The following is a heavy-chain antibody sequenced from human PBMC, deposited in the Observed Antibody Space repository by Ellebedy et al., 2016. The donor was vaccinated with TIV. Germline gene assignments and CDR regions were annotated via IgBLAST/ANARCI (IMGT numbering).Heavy chain of an antibody. J-gene: IGHJ6*02. CDR3: AQTNWGSGGFYGMDV. CDR1: GFTFSSYA. V-gene: IGHV3-23*01. D-gene: IGHD7-27*01. CDR2: ISGSGTNT. Sequence: GGSLRLSCAASGFTFSSYAMIWVRQAPGKGLEWVSAISGSGTNTHYADSLKDRFTVSRDNSKNTLYLQVDSLRGEDTAVYYCAQTNWGSGGFYGMDVWGQGTTVTVSS.